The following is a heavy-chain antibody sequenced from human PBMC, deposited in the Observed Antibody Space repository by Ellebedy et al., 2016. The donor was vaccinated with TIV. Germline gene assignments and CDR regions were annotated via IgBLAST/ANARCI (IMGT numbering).Heavy chain of an antibody. Sequence: SGPTLVXPTATLTLTCTVSGFSLSTARMGVSWIRQPPGKALEWLAHIFSNDEKSYSTSLKSRLTISKDTSKSQVVLTMTNMDPVDTATYYCARTKTVTTTVWVYYYGMDVWGQGTTVTVSS. CDR2: IFSNDEK. CDR1: GFSLSTARMG. J-gene: IGHJ6*02. D-gene: IGHD4-17*01. V-gene: IGHV2-26*01. CDR3: ARTKTVTTTVWVYYYGMDV.